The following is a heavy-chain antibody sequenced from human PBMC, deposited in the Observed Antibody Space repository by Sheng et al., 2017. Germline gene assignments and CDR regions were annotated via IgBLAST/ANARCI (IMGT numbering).Heavy chain of an antibody. Sequence: EVQLVESGGDLVQPGGSLRLSCAASGFIFSNYAMSWVRQAPGKGLERVSGISDGGGQTYYADSVKGRFTISRENSKNTLYLQMNSLRAEDTAVYYCAKSYSSGNYYFDYWGQGTL. V-gene: IGHV3-23*04. D-gene: IGHD6-19*01. J-gene: IGHJ4*02. CDR1: GFIFSNYA. CDR3: AKSYSSGNYYFDY. CDR2: ISDGGGQT.